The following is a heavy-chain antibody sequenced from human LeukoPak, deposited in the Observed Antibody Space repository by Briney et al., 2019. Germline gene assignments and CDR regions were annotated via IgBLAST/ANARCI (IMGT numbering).Heavy chain of an antibody. V-gene: IGHV3-33*06. Sequence: GGSLRLSCAASGFTFSSYGMHWARQAPGKGLEWVAVIWYDGSNKYYADSVKGRFTISRDNSKNTLYLQMNSLRAEDTAVYYCAKERGSEFDYWGQGTLVTVSS. D-gene: IGHD3-10*01. CDR2: IWYDGSNK. J-gene: IGHJ4*02. CDR3: AKERGSEFDY. CDR1: GFTFSSYG.